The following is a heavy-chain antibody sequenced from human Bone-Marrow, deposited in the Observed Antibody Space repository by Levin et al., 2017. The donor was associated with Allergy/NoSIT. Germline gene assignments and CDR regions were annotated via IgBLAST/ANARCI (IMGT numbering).Heavy chain of an antibody. J-gene: IGHJ3*02. D-gene: IGHD3-10*01. Sequence: GESLKISCKASGYTFTGYYMHWVRQAPGQGLEWMAWVNPHNGDTHYAQKFQGRVTLTRDTSISTAYMDLSRLKSDDSAVYFCARETKLTDAFDIWGQGTMVIVSS. CDR2: VNPHNGDT. V-gene: IGHV1-2*02. CDR1: GYTFTGYY. CDR3: ARETKLTDAFDI.